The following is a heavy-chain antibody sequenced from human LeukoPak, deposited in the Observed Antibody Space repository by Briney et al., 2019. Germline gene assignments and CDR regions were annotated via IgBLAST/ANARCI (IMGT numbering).Heavy chain of an antibody. CDR3: AKDRTHVAVAPLFDP. J-gene: IGHJ5*02. CDR1: GFTFSSYG. D-gene: IGHD6-19*01. CDR2: ISYDGSNK. V-gene: IGHV3-30*18. Sequence: GGSLRLSCAASGFTFSSYGMHWVRQAPGKGLEWVAVISYDGSNKYYADSVKGRFTISRDNSKNTLYLQMNSLRAEDMAVYYCAKDRTHVAVAPLFDPWGQGTLVTVSS.